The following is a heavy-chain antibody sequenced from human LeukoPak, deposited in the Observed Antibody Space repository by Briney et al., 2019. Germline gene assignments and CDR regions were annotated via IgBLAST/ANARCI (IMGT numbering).Heavy chain of an antibody. D-gene: IGHD3-22*01. J-gene: IGHJ4*02. CDR2: TYYRSKWYN. CDR1: GDSVSGNSAA. CDR3: ARAWYYDSSGYSLGY. V-gene: IGHV6-1*01. Sequence: SQTLSLTCAISGDSVSGNSAAWNWITQSPSRGLEWLGRTYYRSKWYNDYAVSVKSRITINPDTSKDQFSLQLNSVTPEDTAVYYCARAWYYDSSGYSLGYWGQGTLVTVSS.